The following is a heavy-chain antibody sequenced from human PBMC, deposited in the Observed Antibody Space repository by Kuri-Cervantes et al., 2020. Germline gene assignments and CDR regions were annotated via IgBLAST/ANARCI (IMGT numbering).Heavy chain of an antibody. V-gene: IGHV1-69*13. CDR3: ARSEGGYYAGVDY. J-gene: IGHJ4*02. D-gene: IGHD3-22*01. Sequence: SVKVSCKASGYTFTSYDISWVRQAPGQGLEWMGGIIPIFGTANYAQKFQGRVTITADESTSTAYMELSSLRSEDTAVYYCARSEGGYYAGVDYWGQGTLVTVSS. CDR1: GYTFTSYD. CDR2: IIPIFGTA.